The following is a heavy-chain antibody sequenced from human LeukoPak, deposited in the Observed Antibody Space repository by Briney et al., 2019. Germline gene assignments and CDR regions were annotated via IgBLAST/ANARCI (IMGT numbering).Heavy chain of an antibody. CDR2: IYPADSDI. CDR1: GYSFNNYW. J-gene: IGHJ5*02. D-gene: IGHD2-15*01. Sequence: GESLKISCKGSGYSFNNYWIAWVRQMPGKGLEWMGIIYPADSDIRYSPSFQGQVTISADKSISTAYLQWNSLKASDTAMYYCARQEYCSGASCYTWFDPWGQGTLVTVSS. CDR3: ARQEYCSGASCYTWFDP. V-gene: IGHV5-51*01.